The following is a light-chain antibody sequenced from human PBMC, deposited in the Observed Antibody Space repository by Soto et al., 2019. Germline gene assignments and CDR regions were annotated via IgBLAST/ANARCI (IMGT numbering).Light chain of an antibody. Sequence: DIQMTQSPSSLSASVGDRVTISCRASQSISTYVHWYQQKPGTAPRLLISRASSVKSGVPPRFSGNGSGRDFTLTISSRRPEDIGTYFCQQSYSVPWTFGPGTKVEIK. CDR3: QQSYSVPWT. CDR1: QSISTY. V-gene: IGKV1-39*01. J-gene: IGKJ1*01. CDR2: RAS.